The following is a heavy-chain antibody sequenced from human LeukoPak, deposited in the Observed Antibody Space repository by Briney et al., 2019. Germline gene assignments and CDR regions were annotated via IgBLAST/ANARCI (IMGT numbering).Heavy chain of an antibody. D-gene: IGHD1-20*01. CDR1: GGSISSGSYY. V-gene: IGHV4-61*02. CDR2: IYTSGST. J-gene: IGHJ6*03. Sequence: NPSQTLSLTCTVSGGSISSGSYYWSWIRQPAGKGLEWIGRIYTSGSTNYNPSLKSRVTISVDTSKNPFSLKLSSVTAADTAVYYCARTNWNDHGYYYYYYMDVWGKGTTVTVSS. CDR3: ARTNWNDHGYYYYYYMDV.